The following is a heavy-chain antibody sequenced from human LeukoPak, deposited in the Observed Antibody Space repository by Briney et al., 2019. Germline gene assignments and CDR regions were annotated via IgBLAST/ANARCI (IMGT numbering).Heavy chain of an antibody. CDR1: GGSFSGYY. V-gene: IGHV4-34*01. D-gene: IGHD3-3*01. CDR3: ARRVYDFWSGYFYY. J-gene: IGHJ4*02. Sequence: PSETLSLTCAVYGGSFSGYYWSWIRQPPGKGLEWIGEINHSGSTNYNPSLKSRVTISVDTSKNQFSLKLSSVTAADTAVYYCARRVYDFWSGYFYYWGQGTLVTVSS. CDR2: INHSGST.